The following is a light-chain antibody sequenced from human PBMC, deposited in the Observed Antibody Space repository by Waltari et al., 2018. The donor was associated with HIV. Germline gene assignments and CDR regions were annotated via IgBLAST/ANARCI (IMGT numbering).Light chain of an antibody. Sequence: QSALTQPPSASGSPGQSVTISCTGTSSDVGGSQHASWYQQHPGKAPKLIIYEVNKRPSVVPDRFSGSKSANTASLTVSGLQADDEADYYCNSYAGSNNWVFGGGTKLTVL. CDR1: SSDVGGSQH. J-gene: IGLJ3*02. V-gene: IGLV2-8*01. CDR2: EVN. CDR3: NSYAGSNNWV.